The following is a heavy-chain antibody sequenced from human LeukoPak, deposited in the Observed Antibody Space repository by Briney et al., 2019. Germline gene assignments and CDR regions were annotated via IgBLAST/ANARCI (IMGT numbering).Heavy chain of an antibody. CDR3: ATQFFIAAAGTGY. V-gene: IGHV3-21*01. Sequence: KPGGSVTLSCAASGFTFSSYSMNWVRQAPGKGLEWVSSISSSSSYIYYADSVKGRFTISRDNAKNSLYLQMNSLRAEDTAVYYCATQFFIAAAGTGYWGQGSQVTVSS. J-gene: IGHJ4*02. CDR2: ISSSSSYI. CDR1: GFTFSSYS. D-gene: IGHD6-13*01.